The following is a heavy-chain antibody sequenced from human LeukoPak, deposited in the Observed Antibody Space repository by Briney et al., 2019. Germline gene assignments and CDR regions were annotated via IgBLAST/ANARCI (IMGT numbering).Heavy chain of an antibody. J-gene: IGHJ4*02. CDR2: IIPIFGTA. V-gene: IGHV1-69*05. CDR1: AGTFSSYA. D-gene: IGHD3-16*01. CDR3: ARLSPGLPSGGQARFDY. Sequence: SGRVSYKPSAGTFSSYAISGARQAPGQGLEWMGGIIPIFGTANYAQKFQGRVTITTDESTSTAYMELSSLRSEDTAVYYCARLSPGLPSGGQARFDYWGQGTLVTVSS.